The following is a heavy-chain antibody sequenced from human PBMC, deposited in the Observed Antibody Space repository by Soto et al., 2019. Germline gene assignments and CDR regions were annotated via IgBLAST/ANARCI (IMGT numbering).Heavy chain of an antibody. Sequence: ASVNVSCKSSGGTFSSYSMSWVRQAPGQGLEWMGGIIPIFGTANYAQKFQGRVTITADESTSTAYMELSSLRSEDTAVYYCARGRIKQDSSSWYPYYYGMDVWGQGTTVTVSS. CDR2: IIPIFGTA. V-gene: IGHV1-69*13. CDR1: GGTFSSYS. D-gene: IGHD6-13*01. J-gene: IGHJ6*02. CDR3: ARGRIKQDSSSWYPYYYGMDV.